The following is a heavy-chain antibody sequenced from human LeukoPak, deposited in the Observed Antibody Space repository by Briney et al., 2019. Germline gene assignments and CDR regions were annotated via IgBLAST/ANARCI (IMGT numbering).Heavy chain of an antibody. CDR1: GSTVSSNY. D-gene: IGHD2-15*01. V-gene: IGHV3-53*05. J-gene: IGHJ4*02. CDR2: IYSGGST. CDR3: TRFSRSAESH. Sequence: GGSLRLSCAASGSTVSSNYMSWVRQAPGKGLEWVSVIYSGGSTYYADSVKGRFTISRDNSKNTLYLQMNSLRVEDTAVYFCTRFSRSAESHWGRGTLVTVSS.